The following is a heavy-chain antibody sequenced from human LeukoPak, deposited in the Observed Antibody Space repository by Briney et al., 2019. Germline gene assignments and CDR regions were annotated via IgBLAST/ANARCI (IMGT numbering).Heavy chain of an antibody. D-gene: IGHD6-13*01. Sequence: ASVKVSCKASGYTFATYGFCWVRQAPGHGLEWMGWISANTGKTDNAQKFQGRVTMTTDTSTSTAYMELRSLRPDDTAVYYCAKVAGDRMDYWGQGTLLTVSS. J-gene: IGHJ4*02. CDR3: AKVAGDRMDY. V-gene: IGHV1-18*01. CDR2: ISANTGKT. CDR1: GYTFATYG.